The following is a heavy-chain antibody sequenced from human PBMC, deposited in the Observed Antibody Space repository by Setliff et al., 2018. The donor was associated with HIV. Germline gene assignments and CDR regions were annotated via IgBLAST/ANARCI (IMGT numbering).Heavy chain of an antibody. CDR2: FSYIDEP. CDR1: GASVRGGDH. CDR3: ARVETTVTSRLDY. Sequence: SETLSLTCTVSGASVRGGDHWSWIRQPPGKGLEWIGYFSYIDEPYINYLEYFNPSLKSRVTISVDTSKNQFSLRLTSVTAADTAVYFCARVETTVTSRLDYWGQGTLVTVSS. V-gene: IGHV4-61*08. D-gene: IGHD4-17*01. J-gene: IGHJ4*02.